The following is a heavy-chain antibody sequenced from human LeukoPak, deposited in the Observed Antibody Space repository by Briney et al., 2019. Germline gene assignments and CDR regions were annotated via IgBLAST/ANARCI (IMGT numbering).Heavy chain of an antibody. CDR3: ARGRLGIYRNFDY. CDR1: GGSFSGYY. V-gene: IGHV4-34*01. CDR2: INHSGST. J-gene: IGHJ4*02. Sequence: SETLSLTCAVYGGSFSGYYWSWIRQPPGKGLEWIGEINHSGSTNYNPSLKSRVTISVDTSKNQFSLKLGSVTAADTAVYYCARGRLGIYRNFDYWGQGTLVTVSS. D-gene: IGHD5-12*01.